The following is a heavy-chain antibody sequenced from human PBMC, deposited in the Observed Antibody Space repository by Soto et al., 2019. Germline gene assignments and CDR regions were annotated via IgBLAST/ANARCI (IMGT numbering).Heavy chain of an antibody. Sequence: PSETLSLTCAVSGGSISSGGYSWSWIRQPPGKGLEWIGYIYHSGSTYYNPSLKSRVTISVDRSKNQFSLKLSSVTAADTAVYYSARVPHYWGQGTLVTVSS. J-gene: IGHJ4*02. CDR1: GGSISSGGYS. V-gene: IGHV4-30-2*01. CDR2: IYHSGST. CDR3: ARVPHY.